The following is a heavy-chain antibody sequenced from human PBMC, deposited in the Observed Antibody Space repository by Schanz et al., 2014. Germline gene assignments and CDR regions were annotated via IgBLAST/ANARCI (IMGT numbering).Heavy chain of an antibody. CDR1: GFTFSSYA. D-gene: IGHD2-21*02. V-gene: IGHV3-64D*06. J-gene: IGHJ1*01. CDR2: STRSGGGT. Sequence: EVQLVESGGYLVQPGGSLRLSCSASGFTFSSYAMHWVRQASGKGLEYVSASTRSGGGTYYSDSVKGRFTISRDNSKNTLYHQMSSLRHEDSAVYDCVKDAYCAGDCFPAEYFQHWGQGTLVTVSS. CDR3: VKDAYCAGDCFPAEYFQH.